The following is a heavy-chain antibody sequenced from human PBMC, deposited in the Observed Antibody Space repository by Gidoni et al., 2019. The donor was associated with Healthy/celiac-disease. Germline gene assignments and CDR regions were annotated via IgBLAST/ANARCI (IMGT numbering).Heavy chain of an antibody. CDR2: ISGSGGST. V-gene: IGHV3-23*01. CDR3: AKGRSGWYSTYFDY. J-gene: IGHJ4*02. CDR1: GFTFSSYA. Sequence: EVQLLESGGGLVQPGGSLRLSCAASGFTFSSYAMSWVRQAPGKGLEWVSAISGSGGSTYYEDAVKGRFTISRDNSKNTRYLKMNSLRAEDTAVYYCAKGRSGWYSTYFDYWGQGTLVTVSS. D-gene: IGHD6-19*01.